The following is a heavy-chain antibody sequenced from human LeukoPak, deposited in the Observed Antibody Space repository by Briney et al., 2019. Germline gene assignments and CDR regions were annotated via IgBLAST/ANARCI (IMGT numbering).Heavy chain of an antibody. J-gene: IGHJ1*01. CDR1: GGTFSNYA. CDR2: IIPIFDTA. Sequence: SVKVSCKASGGTFSNYAISWVRQAPGQGLEWMGGIIPIFDTAKYAQDFQGRVTITADESTSTAYMELSSLRSEDTAVYYCATYDNSGYYSQHWGQGTLVTVSS. CDR3: ATYDNSGYYSQH. V-gene: IGHV1-69*13. D-gene: IGHD3-22*01.